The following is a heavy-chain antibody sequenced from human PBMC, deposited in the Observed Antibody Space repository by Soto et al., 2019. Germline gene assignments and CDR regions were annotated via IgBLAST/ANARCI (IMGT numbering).Heavy chain of an antibody. CDR2: IVVGSGNT. CDR3: AAQSSSRYYYYGMDV. D-gene: IGHD6-6*01. CDR1: GFTFTSSA. V-gene: IGHV1-58*01. J-gene: IGHJ6*02. Sequence: GASVKVSCKASGFTFTSSAVQWVRQARGQRLEWVGWIVVGSGNTNYAQKFQERVTITRDMSTSTAYMELSSLRSEDTAVYYCAAQSSSRYYYYGMDVWGQGTTVTVSS.